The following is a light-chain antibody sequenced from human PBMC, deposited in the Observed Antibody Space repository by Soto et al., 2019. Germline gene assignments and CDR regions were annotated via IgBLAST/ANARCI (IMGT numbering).Light chain of an antibody. CDR1: QSISSY. Sequence: DIQMTQSPSALSPSVGDRVTVTCRASQSISSYLNWYQQKPGKAPKLPIYAASSLQSWVPSRYSGSGSDTDCPLSISRLQPHDFATDYRLLSYSTPILFSPGTR. CDR3: LLSYSTPIL. J-gene: IGKJ5*01. V-gene: IGKV1-39*01. CDR2: AAS.